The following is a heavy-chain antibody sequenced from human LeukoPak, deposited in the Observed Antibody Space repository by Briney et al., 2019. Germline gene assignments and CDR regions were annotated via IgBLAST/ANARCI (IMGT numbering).Heavy chain of an antibody. CDR3: AKEKDYDSSGYYPAPFDY. CDR1: GFTFSSYA. J-gene: IGHJ4*02. D-gene: IGHD3-22*01. V-gene: IGHV3-23*01. CDR2: ISGSGGST. Sequence: GGSLRPSCAASGFTFSSYAMSWVRQAPGKGLEWVSAISGSGGSTYYADSVKGRFTISRDNSKNTLYLQMNSLRDEDTAVYYCAKEKDYDSSGYYPAPFDYWGQGTLVTVSS.